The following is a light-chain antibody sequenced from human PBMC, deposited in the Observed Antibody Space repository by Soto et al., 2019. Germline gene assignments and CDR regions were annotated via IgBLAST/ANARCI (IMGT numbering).Light chain of an antibody. Sequence: EIVLTQSPATLSLSPGERATLSCRASQSVSSYLAWYQQKPGQAPRLLIYDASNRATGIPARFSGSGSGTDFTLTISSLEPEDFAVYYCQQLNSYPLFGQGTKLEIK. V-gene: IGKV3-11*01. J-gene: IGKJ2*01. CDR3: QQLNSYPL. CDR2: DAS. CDR1: QSVSSY.